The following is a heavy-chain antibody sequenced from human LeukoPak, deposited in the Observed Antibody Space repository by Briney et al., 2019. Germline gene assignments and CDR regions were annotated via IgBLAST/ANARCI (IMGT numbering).Heavy chain of an antibody. CDR3: ASTVTRMYYYGMDV. J-gene: IGHJ6*02. D-gene: IGHD4-17*01. CDR1: GFTFSDYY. V-gene: IGHV3-11*01. CDR2: ISSSGSTI. Sequence: GGSLRLSCAASGFTFSDYYMSWIRQAPGKGLEWVSYISSSGSTIYYADSVKGRFTISRDNAKNSLYLQMNSLRAEDTAVYYCASTVTRMYYYGMDVWGQGTTVTVSS.